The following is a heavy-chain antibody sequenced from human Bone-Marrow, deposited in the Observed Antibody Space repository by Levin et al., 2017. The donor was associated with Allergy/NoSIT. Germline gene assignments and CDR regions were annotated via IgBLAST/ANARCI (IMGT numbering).Heavy chain of an antibody. CDR1: GVTVGNNY. D-gene: IGHD2-2*01. CDR3: ARDPPGQF. Sequence: GESLKISCAASGVTVGNNYMRWVRQASGKGLEWVSLIYSNGDTAYADSVKGRFTISRDSSKNTLYLQMHSLRVEDTAVYYCARDPPGQFWGQGTLVTVSS. CDR2: IYSNGDT. J-gene: IGHJ4*02. V-gene: IGHV3-66*01.